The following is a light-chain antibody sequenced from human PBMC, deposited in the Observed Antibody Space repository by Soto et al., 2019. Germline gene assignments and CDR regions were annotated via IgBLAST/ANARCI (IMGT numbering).Light chain of an antibody. CDR1: QSISSW. J-gene: IGKJ1*01. Sequence: DIHMTQSPSTLSASVGDRVTITCRASQSISSWLAWYQQKPGKAPKLVIYKTSSLETGVPSRFSGSGSGTEFTLTISSLQPDDFATYYCQHYKDYSWTFGQGTKVEVK. CDR3: QHYKDYSWT. CDR2: KTS. V-gene: IGKV1-5*03.